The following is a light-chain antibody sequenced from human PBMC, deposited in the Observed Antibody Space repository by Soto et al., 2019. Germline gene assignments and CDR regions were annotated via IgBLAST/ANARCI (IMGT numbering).Light chain of an antibody. CDR1: SSDVGAYNY. Sequence: QSVLTQPASVSGSPGQSITISCTGTSSDVGAYNYVSWYQQHPGKAPKLLIYEVYRRPSGVPNRFSGSKSGNRASLTVSGLQAEDEADYYCSSYAGYNNFVFGTGTKVTVL. CDR3: SSYAGYNNFV. V-gene: IGLV2-8*01. CDR2: EVY. J-gene: IGLJ1*01.